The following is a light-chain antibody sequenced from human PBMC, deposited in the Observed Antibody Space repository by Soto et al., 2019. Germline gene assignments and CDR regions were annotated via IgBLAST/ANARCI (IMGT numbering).Light chain of an antibody. CDR2: DAS. Sequence: EIVLTQSPATLSLSPGERATLSCRASQSVSSYLAWYQQKPGQAPRLLIYDASNRATGIPARFSGSGSGTDFPLTIISLEPEDFGVYYCQQRSNWPAEVTFGPGTKVDIK. CDR1: QSVSSY. J-gene: IGKJ3*01. CDR3: QQRSNWPAEVT. V-gene: IGKV3-11*01.